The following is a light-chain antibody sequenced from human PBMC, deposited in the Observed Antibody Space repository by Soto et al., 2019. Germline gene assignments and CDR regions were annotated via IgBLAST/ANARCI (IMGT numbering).Light chain of an antibody. V-gene: IGKV3D-20*02. CDR1: QSVSSSY. CDR3: QKRSEWPIT. Sequence: EIVLKQSPGTLSLSPGERATLSCRDSQSVSSSYLAWYQQKPGQAPRLLIYGASARATGFPDRFSGSGSGTDFTLTISSLEPEDFAVYYCQKRSEWPITCGQGTRLEI. J-gene: IGKJ5*01. CDR2: GAS.